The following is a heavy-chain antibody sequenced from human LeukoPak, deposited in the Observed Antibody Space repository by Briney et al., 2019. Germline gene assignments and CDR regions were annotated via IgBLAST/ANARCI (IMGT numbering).Heavy chain of an antibody. Sequence: GGSLRLSCAASGFPFSTCSMNWVRQAPGKGLEWLSYISSRGNSIYYADSVKGRFTISRDNAKNSLFLQMNSLRAEDTAVYFCARDKALNCWGQGTPVTVSS. CDR1: GFPFSTCS. CDR3: ARDKALNC. V-gene: IGHV3-48*04. J-gene: IGHJ4*02. CDR2: ISSRGNSI.